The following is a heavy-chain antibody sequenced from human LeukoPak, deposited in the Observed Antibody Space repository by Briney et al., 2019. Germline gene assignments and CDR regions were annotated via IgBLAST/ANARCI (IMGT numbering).Heavy chain of an antibody. CDR1: GFTFSSYW. CDR3: ARVGDGYNSYYFDY. J-gene: IGHJ4*02. CDR2: IKQDGSEK. Sequence: GSLRLSCAASGFTFSSYWMSWVRQAPGKGLEWVANIKQDGSEKYYVDSVKGRFTISRDNAKNSLYLQMNSLRAEDTAVYYCARVGDGYNSYYFDYWGQGTLVTVSS. V-gene: IGHV3-7*01. D-gene: IGHD5-24*01.